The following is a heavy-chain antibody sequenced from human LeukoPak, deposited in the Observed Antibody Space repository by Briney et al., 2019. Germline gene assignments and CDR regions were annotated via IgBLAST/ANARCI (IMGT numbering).Heavy chain of an antibody. Sequence: SETLSLTCTVSGGSISSYYWSWIRQPPGKGLEWIGYIYYSGNTNYNPSLKSRVTISLDTAMNQFSLRLSAVTAADTAVYYCARAWGDYFYYMDIWGKGTTVTVSS. CDR2: IYYSGNT. V-gene: IGHV4-59*08. CDR3: ARAWGDYFYYMDI. D-gene: IGHD3-16*01. CDR1: GGSISSYY. J-gene: IGHJ6*03.